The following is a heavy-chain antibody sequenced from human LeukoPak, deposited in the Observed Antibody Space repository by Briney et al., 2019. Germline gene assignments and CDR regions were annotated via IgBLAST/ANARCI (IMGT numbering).Heavy chain of an antibody. D-gene: IGHD2-8*01. CDR3: ARRRDMLFYYMDV. V-gene: IGHV7-4-1*02. CDR1: GYTFTSYD. J-gene: IGHJ6*03. Sequence: GASVKVSCKASGYTFTSYDINWVRQATGQGLEWMGWINTNTGNPTYAQGFTGRFVFSLDTSVSTAYLQISSLKAEDTAVYYCARRRDMLFYYMDVWGKGTTVTVSS. CDR2: INTNTGNP.